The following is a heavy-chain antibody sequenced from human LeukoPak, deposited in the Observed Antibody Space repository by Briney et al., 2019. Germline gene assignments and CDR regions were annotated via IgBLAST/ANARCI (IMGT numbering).Heavy chain of an antibody. CDR1: GFTFSSYE. Sequence: GGSLKLSCAASGFTFSSYEMNWVRQAPGKGLEWVSYISSSGSTIYYADSVKGRFTISRDNSKNSLYLQMNSLRSEDTALYYCAKDRGGYKYSSYYFDYWGQGTLVTVSS. CDR2: ISSSGSTI. V-gene: IGHV3-48*03. J-gene: IGHJ4*02. D-gene: IGHD5-18*01. CDR3: AKDRGGYKYSSYYFDY.